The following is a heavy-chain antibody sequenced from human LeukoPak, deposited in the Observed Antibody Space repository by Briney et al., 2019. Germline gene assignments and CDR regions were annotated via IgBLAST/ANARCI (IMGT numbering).Heavy chain of an antibody. CDR2: IYPGDSDT. CDR3: ARHPGAPDYAMDV. CDR1: GYSFTSYW. J-gene: IGHJ6*02. D-gene: IGHD3-10*01. V-gene: IGHV5-51*01. Sequence: KAGESLKISCKGSGYSFTSYWIGWVRQMPGKGLEWMGIIYPGDSDTRYSPSFQGQVTIPADKSISTAYLQWSSLKASDTAMYYCARHPGAPDYAMDVWGQGTTVTVSS.